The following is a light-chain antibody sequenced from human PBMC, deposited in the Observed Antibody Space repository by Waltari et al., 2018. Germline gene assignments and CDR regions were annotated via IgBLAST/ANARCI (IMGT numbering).Light chain of an antibody. Sequence: DIQMTQSPSTLSASVGDRVTTTCRASPSSSERLAWYQQKPGKAPKRLIYKTSNLQSGVPSRFSGSGSGTEFTLTISSLQPDDFATYYCQQYNLYPLTFGGGTKVEIK. J-gene: IGKJ4*01. V-gene: IGKV1-5*03. CDR1: PSSSER. CDR2: KTS. CDR3: QQYNLYPLT.